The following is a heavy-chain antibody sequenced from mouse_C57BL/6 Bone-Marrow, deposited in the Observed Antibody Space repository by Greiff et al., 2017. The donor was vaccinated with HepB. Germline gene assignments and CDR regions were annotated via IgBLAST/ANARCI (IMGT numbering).Heavy chain of an antibody. Sequence: QVQLQQPGAELVKPGASVKVSCKASGYTFTSYWMHWVKQRPGQGLEWIGRIHPSDSDTNYNQKFKGKATLTVDKSSRTACMQLSSLTSEDSAVYYCAMPHYSPYYYAMDYWGQGTSVTVSS. CDR3: AMPHYSPYYYAMDY. CDR2: IHPSDSDT. CDR1: GYTFTSYW. J-gene: IGHJ4*01. D-gene: IGHD2-12*01. V-gene: IGHV1-74*01.